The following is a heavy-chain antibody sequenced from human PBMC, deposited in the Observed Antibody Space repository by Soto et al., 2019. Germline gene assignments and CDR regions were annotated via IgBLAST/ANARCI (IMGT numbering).Heavy chain of an antibody. D-gene: IGHD2-2*01. J-gene: IGHJ3*02. Sequence: AETLSLTCAVYGWSFSGYYWSWIRQPPGKGLEWIGEINHSGSTNYNPSLKSRVTISVDTSKNQFSLKLSSVTAADTAVYYCARAKYQLPLKAFDILGQGTMVTVSS. CDR2: INHSGST. CDR3: ARAKYQLPLKAFDI. V-gene: IGHV4-34*01. CDR1: GWSFSGYY.